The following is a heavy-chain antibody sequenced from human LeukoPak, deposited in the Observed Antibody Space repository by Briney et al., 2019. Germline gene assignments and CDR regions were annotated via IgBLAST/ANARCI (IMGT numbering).Heavy chain of an antibody. CDR2: ISYDGSNK. CDR3: AKGGYSSHYYYYYYMDV. D-gene: IGHD6-13*01. CDR1: GFTFSSYG. V-gene: IGHV3-30*18. J-gene: IGHJ6*03. Sequence: GGSLRLSCAASGFTFSSYGMHWVRQAPGKGLEWVAVISYDGSNKYYADSVKGRFTISGDNSKNTLYLQMNSLRAEDTAVYYCAKGGYSSHYYYYYYMDVWGKGTTVTVSS.